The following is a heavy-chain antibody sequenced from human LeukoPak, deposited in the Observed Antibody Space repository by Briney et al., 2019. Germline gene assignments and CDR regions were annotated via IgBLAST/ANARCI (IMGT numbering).Heavy chain of an antibody. CDR1: GFTFSSYA. CDR2: ISGSGGST. J-gene: IGHJ4*02. V-gene: IGHV3-23*01. Sequence: SPGSLRLSCAASGFTFSSYAMSWVRQAPGKGLEWVSAISGSGGSTYYADSVKGRFTISRDNSKNTLYLQMNSLRAEDTAVYYCAKDRSAVAGTFDYWGQGTLVTVSS. D-gene: IGHD6-19*01. CDR3: AKDRSAVAGTFDY.